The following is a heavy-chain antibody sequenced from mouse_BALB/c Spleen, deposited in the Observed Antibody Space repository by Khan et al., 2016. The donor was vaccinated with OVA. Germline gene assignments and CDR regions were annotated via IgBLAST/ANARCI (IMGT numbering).Heavy chain of an antibody. CDR1: GFTFSSYG. CDR2: ISNGGSYT. CDR3: ARHRFTKPACWVAY. Sequence: EVQLVESGGDLVKPGGSLNLSCEASGFTFSSYGMSWLLQTPDKRLVWVATISNGGSYTYFPDSVKGRLTISRDNAKNTLYLQMSSLKSEDTAMYCCARHRFTKPACWVAYGGQGTLVTVFA. D-gene: IGHD1-1*01. J-gene: IGHJ3*01. V-gene: IGHV5-6*01.